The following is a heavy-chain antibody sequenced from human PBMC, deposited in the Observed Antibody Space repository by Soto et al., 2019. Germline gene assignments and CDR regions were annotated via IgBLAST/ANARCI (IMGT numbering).Heavy chain of an antibody. CDR1: GYTFTSYA. CDR3: ARDRSLVFLEWLQQSYYYYGMDV. V-gene: IGHV1-3*01. Sequence: GASVKVSCKASGYTFTSYAMHWVRQAPGQRLEWMGWINAGNGNTKYSQKFQGRVTITRDTSASTAYMELSSLRSEDTAVYYCARDRSLVFLEWLQQSYYYYGMDVWGQGTTVTVSS. CDR2: INAGNGNT. J-gene: IGHJ6*02. D-gene: IGHD3-3*01.